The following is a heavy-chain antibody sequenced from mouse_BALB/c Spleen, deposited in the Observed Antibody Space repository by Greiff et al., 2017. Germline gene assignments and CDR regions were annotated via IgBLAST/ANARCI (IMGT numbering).Heavy chain of an antibody. D-gene: IGHD2-4*01. Sequence: QVQLKQSGAELVKPGASVKLSCTASGYTFTEYIIHWVKQRSGQGLEWIGWFYPGSGSIKYNEKFKDKATLTEDKSSSTVYMELSRLTSEDSAVYVCARHGYDYDRGYAMDYWGQGTSVTVSS. CDR2: FYPGSGSI. CDR3: ARHGYDYDRGYAMDY. J-gene: IGHJ4*01. CDR1: GYTFTEYI. V-gene: IGHV1-62-2*01.